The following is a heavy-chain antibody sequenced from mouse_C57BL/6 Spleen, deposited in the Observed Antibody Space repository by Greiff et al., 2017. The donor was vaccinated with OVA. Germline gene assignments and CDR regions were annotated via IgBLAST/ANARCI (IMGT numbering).Heavy chain of an antibody. J-gene: IGHJ2*01. CDR2: IYPGSGNT. D-gene: IGHD3-1*01. Sequence: VQLQQSGAELVRPGASVKLSCKASGYTFTDYYINWVKQRPGQGLEWIARIYPGSGNTYYNEKFKGKATLTAEKSSSTAYMQLSSLTSEDSAVYFCARCLGDFFFDYWGQGTTLTVSS. CDR3: ARCLGDFFFDY. CDR1: GYTFTDYY. V-gene: IGHV1-76*01.